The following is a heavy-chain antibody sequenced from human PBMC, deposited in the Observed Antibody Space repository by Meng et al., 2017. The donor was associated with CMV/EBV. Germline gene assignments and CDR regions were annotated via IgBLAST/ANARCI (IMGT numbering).Heavy chain of an antibody. CDR2: IKQDGSEK. Sequence: GGSLRPSCAAPGFTFSSYSMNWVRQAPGKGLEWVANIKQDGSEKYYVDSVKGRFTISRDNAKNSLSLQMNSLRAEDTAVYYCASDCSGASCYITNWGRGTLVTVSS. V-gene: IGHV3-7*01. CDR3: ASDCSGASCYITN. CDR1: GFTFSSYS. J-gene: IGHJ4*02. D-gene: IGHD2-2*02.